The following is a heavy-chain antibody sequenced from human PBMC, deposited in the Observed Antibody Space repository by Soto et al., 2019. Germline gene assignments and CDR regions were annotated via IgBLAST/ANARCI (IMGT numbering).Heavy chain of an antibody. V-gene: IGHV3-23*01. Sequence: GESLSLSCAASGVTLSSYAMSWVRQAPGKGLEWVSAISGSGGSTYYADSVKGRFTISRDNSKNTLYLQMNSLRAEDTAVYYCAKVLAVAGRYNSFDSCGQGTSVTGSA. CDR2: ISGSGGST. CDR1: GVTLSSYA. CDR3: AKVLAVAGRYNSFDS. J-gene: IGHJ5*01. D-gene: IGHD6-19*01.